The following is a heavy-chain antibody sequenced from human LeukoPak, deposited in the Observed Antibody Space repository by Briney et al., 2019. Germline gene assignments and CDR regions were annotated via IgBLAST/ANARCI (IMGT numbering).Heavy chain of an antibody. D-gene: IGHD1-26*01. V-gene: IGHV1-3*01. CDR2: INAGNGNT. CDR1: GGTFSSYA. Sequence: ASVKVSCKASGGTFSSYAISWVRQAPGQRLEWMGWINAGNGNTKYSQKFQGRVTITRDTSASTAYMELSSLRSEDTAVYYCARVNSGSYVDYWSQGTLVTVSS. J-gene: IGHJ4*02. CDR3: ARVNSGSYVDY.